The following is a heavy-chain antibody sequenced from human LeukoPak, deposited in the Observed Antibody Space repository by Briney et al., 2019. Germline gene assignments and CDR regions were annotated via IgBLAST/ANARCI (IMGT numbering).Heavy chain of an antibody. CDR1: GYSFTSYY. J-gene: IGHJ3*02. D-gene: IGHD1-26*01. V-gene: IGHV1-46*01. CDR3: ARSSAYYNEADI. CDR2: INPSGGST. Sequence: APVKVSCKPSGYSFTSYYMHWVRQAPGQGLEWMGIINPSGGSTTYAQKFQGRLTMTSDTSTSTVYMELSSLRSEDTAVYYCARSSAYYNEADIWGQGTMVTVSS.